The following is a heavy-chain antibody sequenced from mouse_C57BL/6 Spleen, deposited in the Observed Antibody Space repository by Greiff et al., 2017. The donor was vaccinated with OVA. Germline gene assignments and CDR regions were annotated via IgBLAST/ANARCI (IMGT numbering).Heavy chain of an antibody. Sequence: EVKLQESGGDLVKPGGSLKLSCAASGFTFSSYGMSWVRQTPDKRLEWVATISSGGSYTYYPDSVKGRFTISRDNAKNTLYLQMSSLKSEDTAMYYCARQTTRYYFDYWGQGTTLTVSS. CDR2: ISSGGSYT. D-gene: IGHD1-1*01. CDR1: GFTFSSYG. V-gene: IGHV5-6*01. CDR3: ARQTTRYYFDY. J-gene: IGHJ2*01.